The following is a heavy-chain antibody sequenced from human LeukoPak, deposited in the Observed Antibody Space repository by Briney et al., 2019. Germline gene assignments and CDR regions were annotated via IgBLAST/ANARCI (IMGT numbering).Heavy chain of an antibody. Sequence: GESLKISCKVSGYNFPNYWIGWVRQPPGKGLEWMGIMFPGDSDTKYSPSFQGQVTISADKSISTAYLQWSSLKASDTAMYYCARPGSGGPDYWGQGTLVTVSS. CDR3: ARPGSGGPDY. CDR2: MFPGDSDT. V-gene: IGHV5-51*01. D-gene: IGHD3-3*01. CDR1: GYNFPNYW. J-gene: IGHJ4*02.